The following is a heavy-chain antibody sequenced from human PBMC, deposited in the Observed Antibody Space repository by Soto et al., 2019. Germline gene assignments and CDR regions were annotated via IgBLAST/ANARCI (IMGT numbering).Heavy chain of an antibody. Sequence: QVQLQESGPGLVKPSQTLSLTCTVSGGSISSGGYYWSWIRQHPGKGLEWIGYIYYSGSTYYNPSLKCRVTLXVXTXXNQCSLKLSSVTAADTAVYYCARSGYSYGPNPLLYWGQGTLVTVSS. CDR3: ARSGYSYGPNPLLY. J-gene: IGHJ4*02. V-gene: IGHV4-31*03. D-gene: IGHD5-18*01. CDR1: GGSISSGGYY. CDR2: IYYSGST.